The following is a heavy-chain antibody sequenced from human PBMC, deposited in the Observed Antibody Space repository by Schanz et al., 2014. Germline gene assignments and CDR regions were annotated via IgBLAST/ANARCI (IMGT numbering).Heavy chain of an antibody. CDR1: GFTFSTYT. CDR3: ARDRQQLVGRIGYYYGMDV. V-gene: IGHV3-21*01. J-gene: IGHJ6*02. D-gene: IGHD6-13*01. CDR2: ISSSSTYI. Sequence: QLVESGGGLVKPGGSLRLSCAASGFTFSTYTMNWVRQAPGKGLEWVSSISSSSTYIYYTDSLKGRFTISRDNAKNALYLQMNSLRAEDTAVYYCARDRQQLVGRIGYYYGMDVWGQGTTVTVSS.